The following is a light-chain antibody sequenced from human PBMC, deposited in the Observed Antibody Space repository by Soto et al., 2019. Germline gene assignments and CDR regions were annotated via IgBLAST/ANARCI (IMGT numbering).Light chain of an antibody. J-gene: IGLJ1*01. CDR1: SSDVGSYNY. CDR3: SSYTSGSTLYV. V-gene: IGLV2-14*01. CDR2: ASS. Sequence: QSVLTQPASVSGSPGQSITISCTDTSSDVGSYNYVSWYQQHPGKAPRLMIYASSNRPSGVSHRFSGSRSGNTASLTISGLQAEDEADYFCSSYTSGSTLYVFGSGTKLTVL.